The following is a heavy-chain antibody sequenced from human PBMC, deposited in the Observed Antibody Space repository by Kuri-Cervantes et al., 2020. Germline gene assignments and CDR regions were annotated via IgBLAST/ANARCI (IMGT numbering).Heavy chain of an antibody. V-gene: IGHV1-69*06. Sequence: SVKVSCKASGGTFSSYAISWVRQAPGQGLEWMGGIIPIFGTANYAQKFQGRVTITADKSTSTAYMELSSLRSEDTAVYYCARVKSYYDSSGYYGGEYFDYWGQGTLVTVSS. CDR3: ARVKSYYDSSGYYGGEYFDY. J-gene: IGHJ4*02. D-gene: IGHD3-22*01. CDR1: GGTFSSYA. CDR2: IIPIFGTA.